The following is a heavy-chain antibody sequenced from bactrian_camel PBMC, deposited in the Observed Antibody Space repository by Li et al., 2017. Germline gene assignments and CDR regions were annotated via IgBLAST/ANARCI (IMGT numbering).Heavy chain of an antibody. CDR1: GFTFSSYC. CDR2: IMVLGATT. D-gene: IGHD3*01. V-gene: IGHV3S1*01. CDR3: AAGWSFGVGTLLRRHYNY. J-gene: IGHJ4*01. Sequence: VQLVESGGGSVQPGGSLRLSCKYSGFTFSSYCLGWFRQTPGQEREGVASIMVLGATTYYADSVKGRFTISQDNAKNMVYLQVNSLKAEDTAMYYCAAGWSFGVGTLLRRHYNYWGQGTQVTVS.